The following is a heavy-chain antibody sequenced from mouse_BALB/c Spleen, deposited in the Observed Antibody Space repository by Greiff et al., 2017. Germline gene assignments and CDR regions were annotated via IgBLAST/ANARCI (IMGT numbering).Heavy chain of an antibody. CDR1: GYAFTNYW. Sequence: QVHVKQSGAELVRPGTSVKISCKASGYAFTNYWLGWVKQRPGHGLEWIGDIYPGSGNTYYNEKFKGKATLTADKSSSTAYMQLSSLTSEDSAVYFCAREGDSSGFAYWGQGTLVTVSA. CDR3: AREGDSSGFAY. V-gene: IGHV1-63*01. D-gene: IGHD3-2*01. J-gene: IGHJ3*01. CDR2: IYPGSGNT.